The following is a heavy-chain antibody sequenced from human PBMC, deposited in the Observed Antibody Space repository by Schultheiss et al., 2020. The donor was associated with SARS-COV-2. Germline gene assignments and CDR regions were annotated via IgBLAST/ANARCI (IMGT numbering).Heavy chain of an antibody. Sequence: ASVKVSCKASGYTFTNYGITWVRQAPGQGLEVIGWVSANNGDTNYAQKFRSRVTLTRDTPTSTAYMEMRSLISDDTAVYYCVRDRGYSRTVHDYYEGMDVWGQGTTVTVSS. V-gene: IGHV1-18*04. D-gene: IGHD6-13*01. CDR2: VSANNGDT. J-gene: IGHJ6*02. CDR3: VRDRGYSRTVHDYYEGMDV. CDR1: GYTFTNYG.